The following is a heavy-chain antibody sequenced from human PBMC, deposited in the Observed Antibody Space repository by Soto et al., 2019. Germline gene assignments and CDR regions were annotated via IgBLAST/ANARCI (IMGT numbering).Heavy chain of an antibody. CDR1: GYTFTSYG. CDR3: ARDGGPPRVLMVYAIWRNYYGMDV. CDR2: ISAYNGNT. D-gene: IGHD2-8*01. V-gene: IGHV1-18*01. J-gene: IGHJ6*02. Sequence: GASVKVSCKASGYTFTSYGISWVRQAPGQGLEWMGWISAYNGNTNYAQKLQGRVTMTTDTSTSTAYMELSSLRSEDTAVYYCARDGGPPRVLMVYAIWRNYYGMDVWGQGTTVTVSS.